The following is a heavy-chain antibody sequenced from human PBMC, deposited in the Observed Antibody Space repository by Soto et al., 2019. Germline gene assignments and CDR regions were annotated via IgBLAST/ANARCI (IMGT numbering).Heavy chain of an antibody. CDR2: IYSSGST. V-gene: IGHV4-61*01. Sequence: KPAETLSLTCTVSGCSVSSGSYYWSWIRQPPGKALEWIGYIYSSGSTNYIPSLKNRVTISVDTSKNQFSLKLSSVTAADTAVYYCAKTSSGSYSFDPWGQGTLVTVSS. CDR3: AKTSSGSYSFDP. D-gene: IGHD3-10*01. CDR1: GCSVSSGSYY. J-gene: IGHJ5*02.